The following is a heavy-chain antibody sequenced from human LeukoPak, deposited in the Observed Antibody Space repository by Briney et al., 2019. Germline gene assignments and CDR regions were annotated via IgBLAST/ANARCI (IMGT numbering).Heavy chain of an antibody. V-gene: IGHV3-23*01. Sequence: GGSLRLSCAASGFTFSSYAMSWVRQAPGKGLEWVSAISGSGGSTYYADSVKGRFTISRDNSKNTLYLQMNSLRAEDMAVYYCAKDSLMVRGERPYYFDYWGQGTLVTVSS. D-gene: IGHD3-10*01. CDR2: ISGSGGST. J-gene: IGHJ4*02. CDR3: AKDSLMVRGERPYYFDY. CDR1: GFTFSSYA.